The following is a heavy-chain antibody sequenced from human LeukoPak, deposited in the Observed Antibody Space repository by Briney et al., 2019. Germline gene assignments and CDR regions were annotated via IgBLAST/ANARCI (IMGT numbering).Heavy chain of an antibody. D-gene: IGHD2-2*01. Sequence: GEPLKISVQGSGYSFTTYWIGWVPKMHGKGLGWLGIIYPGDFETRYSPSCRAQAPISADKCISTAYLKWSSLKASDTAMYYCARIDCSSTSCYGVYYYYMDVWGKGTTVTVSS. CDR3: ARIDCSSTSCYGVYYYYMDV. CDR1: GYSFTTYW. J-gene: IGHJ6*03. V-gene: IGHV5-51*03. CDR2: IYPGDFET.